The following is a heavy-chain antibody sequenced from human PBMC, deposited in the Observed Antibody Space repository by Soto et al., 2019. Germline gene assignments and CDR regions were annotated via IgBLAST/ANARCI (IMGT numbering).Heavy chain of an antibody. Sequence: QVQLVQSGAEMKKPGSSVKVSCQSSGGTFNTYAMNWVRQAPGQGPEWMGDISPMFGAANYAPQIQGRVTITADESTGTSYMQLSSLTSEDTALYFCAREVQVHTPAFVYWGQGTLVTVSS. CDR3: AREVQVHTPAFVY. V-gene: IGHV1-69*19. CDR2: ISPMFGAA. D-gene: IGHD3-10*01. J-gene: IGHJ4*02. CDR1: GGTFNTYA.